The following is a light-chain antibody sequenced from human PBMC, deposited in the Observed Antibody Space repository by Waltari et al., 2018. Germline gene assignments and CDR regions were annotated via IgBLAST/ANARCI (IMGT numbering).Light chain of an antibody. Sequence: DIVVTQSPDSLAVSLGERATTNCKSSQSLLHTNNKNYLAWYQLRPGQPPKLLIYWASTRESGVPGRFSGSGSGTDFTLTISGLQAEDVAVYYCQQYYSTPNTFGQGTKLEIK. J-gene: IGKJ2*01. V-gene: IGKV4-1*01. CDR1: QSLLHTNNKNY. CDR2: WAS. CDR3: QQYYSTPNT.